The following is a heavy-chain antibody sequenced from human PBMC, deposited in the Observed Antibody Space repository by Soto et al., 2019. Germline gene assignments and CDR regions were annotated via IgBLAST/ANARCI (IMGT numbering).Heavy chain of an antibody. Sequence: PSETLSLTCAVYGGSFSGYYWSWIRQPPGKGLEWIGEINHSGSTNYNPSLKSRVTISVDTSKNQFSLKLSSATAADTAVYYCVSGLAAAAGSNWFDPWGQGTLVTVSS. J-gene: IGHJ5*02. CDR2: INHSGST. V-gene: IGHV4-34*01. CDR1: GGSFSGYY. D-gene: IGHD6-13*01. CDR3: VSGLAAAAGSNWFDP.